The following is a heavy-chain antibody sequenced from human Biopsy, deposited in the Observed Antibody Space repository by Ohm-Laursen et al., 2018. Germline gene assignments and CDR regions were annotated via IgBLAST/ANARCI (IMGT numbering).Heavy chain of an antibody. D-gene: IGHD3-22*01. CDR3: ARGDYFDSNGYFWFDP. CDR2: INYRGNT. Sequence: SDTLSLTCTVSGASIEDYYWTWIRQAPGKTLEWIASINYRGNTNYNPSLKSRVTMSAHTSTNQFSLKLNSVTAADTAVYYCARGDYFDSNGYFWFDPWGQGTLVTVSS. V-gene: IGHV4-59*12. CDR1: GASIEDYY. J-gene: IGHJ5*02.